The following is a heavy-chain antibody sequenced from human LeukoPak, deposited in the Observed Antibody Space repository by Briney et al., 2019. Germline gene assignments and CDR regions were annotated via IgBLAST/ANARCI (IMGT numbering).Heavy chain of an antibody. CDR2: INPSGGST. J-gene: IGHJ4*02. V-gene: IGHV1-46*01. D-gene: IGHD3-10*01. CDR1: GYTFTSYH. Sequence: RASVKVSCKASGYTFTSYHMHWVRQAPGQGLEWMGIINPSGGSTNYAQKFRGRVTMTRDTSISTAYMELSSLRSDDTAVYYCARKFLGSRGYYFDYWGQGTLVTVSS. CDR3: ARKFLGSRGYYFDY.